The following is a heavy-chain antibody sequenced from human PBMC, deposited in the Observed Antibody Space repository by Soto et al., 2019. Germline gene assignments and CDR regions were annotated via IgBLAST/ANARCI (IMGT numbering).Heavy chain of an antibody. CDR2: IIPIFGTA. J-gene: IGHJ6*02. Sequence: QVQLVQSGAEVKKPGSSVKVSCKASGGTFSSYAISWVRQAPGQGLEWMGGIIPIFGTANYAQKFQGGVTITADKSTSTAYMELSSLRSEDTAVYYCARGPSGSYYYYYGMDVWGQGTTVTVSS. CDR3: ARGPSGSYYYYYGMDV. V-gene: IGHV1-69*06. D-gene: IGHD1-26*01. CDR1: GGTFSSYA.